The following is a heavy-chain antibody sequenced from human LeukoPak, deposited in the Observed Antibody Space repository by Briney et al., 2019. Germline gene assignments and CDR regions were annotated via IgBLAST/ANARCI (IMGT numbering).Heavy chain of an antibody. CDR3: ASDYYDSSGYYYTLDY. V-gene: IGHV1-69*01. CDR1: GGTFSSYA. Sequence: ASVKVSSKASGGTFSSYAISWVRQAPGQGLEWMGGIIPIFGTANYAQKFQGRVTITADESTSTAYMELSSLRSEDTAVYYCASDYYDSSGYYYTLDYWGQGTLVTVSS. J-gene: IGHJ4*02. D-gene: IGHD3-22*01. CDR2: IIPIFGTA.